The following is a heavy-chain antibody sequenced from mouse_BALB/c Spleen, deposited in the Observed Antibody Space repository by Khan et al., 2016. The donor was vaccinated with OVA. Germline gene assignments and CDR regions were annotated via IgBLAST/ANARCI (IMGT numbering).Heavy chain of an antibody. CDR1: GYSITSYYA. J-gene: IGHJ2*01. V-gene: IGHV3-2*02. CDR2: ISYSGNT. CDR3: ARVYGGDFDY. Sequence: EVQLVESGPGLVKPSQSLSLTCTVTGYSITSYYAWNWIRQFPGNKLEWMGFISYSGNTNYNPSLKSRISITRDTSTDQFYLQLNSVTTEDTATCDSARVYGGDFDYWGQGTTLTVSS. D-gene: IGHD1-1*01.